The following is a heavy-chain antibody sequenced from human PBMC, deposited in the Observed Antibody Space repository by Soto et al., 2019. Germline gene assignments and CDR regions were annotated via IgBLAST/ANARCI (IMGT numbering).Heavy chain of an antibody. V-gene: IGHV4-34*01. CDR2: INHSGST. CDR1: GGSFSGYY. CDR3: ARAGRYGSSTAYYYGMEV. J-gene: IGHJ6*02. Sequence: PSETLSLTCAVYGGSFSGYYWSWIRQPPGKGLEWTGEINHSGSTNYNPSLKSRVTISVDTSKNQFSLKLSSVTAADTAVYYCARAGRYGSSTAYYYGMEVWGQGTTVAVSS. D-gene: IGHD6-6*01.